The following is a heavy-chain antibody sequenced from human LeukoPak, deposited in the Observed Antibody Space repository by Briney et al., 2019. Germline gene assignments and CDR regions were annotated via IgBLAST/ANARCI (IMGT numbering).Heavy chain of an antibody. CDR3: ARPDHDSSGFGFGFDY. V-gene: IGHV5-51*01. D-gene: IGHD3-22*01. Sequence: GESLKISCKGSGYSFTSYWIGWVRQMPGKGLEWMGIIYPGDSDTRYSPSFQGQVTISADKSISTAYLQRSSLKASDTAMYYCARPDHDSSGFGFGFDYWGQGTLVTVSS. J-gene: IGHJ4*02. CDR2: IYPGDSDT. CDR1: GYSFTSYW.